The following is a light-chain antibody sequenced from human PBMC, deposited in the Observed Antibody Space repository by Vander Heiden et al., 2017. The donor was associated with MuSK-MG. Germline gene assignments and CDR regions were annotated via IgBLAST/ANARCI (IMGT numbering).Light chain of an antibody. CDR1: QSILYNSNNKNY. CDR3: QQYYDTLPYT. V-gene: IGKV4-1*01. Sequence: DIVMTQSPDSLAVSLGERATINCKSSQSILYNSNNKNYLAWYQQKPGQPPKLLFYWASSRESGVPDRFSGSGYGTDFTLTISSRQAEDVAVYYCQQYYDTLPYTLGQGTKLEIK. CDR2: WAS. J-gene: IGKJ2*01.